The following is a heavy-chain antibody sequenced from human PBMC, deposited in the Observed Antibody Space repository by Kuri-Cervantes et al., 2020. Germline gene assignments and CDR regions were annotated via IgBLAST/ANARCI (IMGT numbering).Heavy chain of an antibody. CDR2: ITHSGST. CDR3: ARRPYYYDSSGLDY. J-gene: IGHJ4*02. CDR1: GGSFSGYY. V-gene: IGHV4-34*01. Sequence: SETLSLTCAVYGGSFSGYYWNWIRQPPGKGLEWIGEITHSGSTNYNPSLKSRVTISVDTSKNQFSLKLSSVTAADTAVYYCARRPYYYDSSGLDYWGQGTLVTVSS. D-gene: IGHD3-22*01.